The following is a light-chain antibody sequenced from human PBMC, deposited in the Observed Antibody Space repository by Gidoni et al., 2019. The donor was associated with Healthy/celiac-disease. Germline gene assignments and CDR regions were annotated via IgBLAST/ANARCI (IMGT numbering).Light chain of an antibody. V-gene: IGKV4-1*01. CDR3: QQYYSTPQA. Sequence: DIVMTQSPDSLAVSLGERATINCKSSQSDLYSSNNKNYLAWYQQKPGPPPKLLIYWASTRESGVPDRFSGSGSGTDFTLTISSLQAEDVAVYYCQQYYSTPQAFXQXTKVEIK. CDR1: QSDLYSSNNKNY. J-gene: IGKJ1*01. CDR2: WAS.